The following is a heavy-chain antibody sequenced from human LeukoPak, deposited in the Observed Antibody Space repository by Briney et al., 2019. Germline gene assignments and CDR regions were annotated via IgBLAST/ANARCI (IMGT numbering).Heavy chain of an antibody. CDR3: SRENGAFSPFGY. Sequence: PSETLSLTCGVSGGSISNTNWWSWVRQPPGQGLEWIGEISLTGLTHYNPSLESRLTVSLDKSKSQLSLNLTSVTAADTAVYYCSRENGAFSPFGYWGQGTLVTV. J-gene: IGHJ4*02. CDR1: GGSISNTNW. CDR2: ISLTGLT. V-gene: IGHV4-4*02. D-gene: IGHD2-8*01.